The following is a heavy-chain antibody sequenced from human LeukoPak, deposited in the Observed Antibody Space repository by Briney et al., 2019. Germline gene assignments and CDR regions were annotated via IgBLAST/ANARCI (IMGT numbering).Heavy chain of an antibody. CDR1: GGSFSSYY. J-gene: IGHJ6*03. D-gene: IGHD6-6*01. CDR2: IYYSGST. V-gene: IGHV4-59*01. CDR3: ARGGIAARPVDYYYYYMDV. Sequence: PSETLSLTCAVYGGSFSSYYWSWLRQPPGKGLEWIGYIYYSGSTNYNPSLKSRVTISVDTSKNQSSLKLSSVTAADTAVYYCARGGIAARPVDYYYYYMDVWGKGTTVTVSS.